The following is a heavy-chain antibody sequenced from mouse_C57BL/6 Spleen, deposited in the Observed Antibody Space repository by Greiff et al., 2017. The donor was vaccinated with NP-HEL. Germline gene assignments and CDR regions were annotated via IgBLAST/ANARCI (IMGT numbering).Heavy chain of an antibody. V-gene: IGHV1-69*01. CDR1: GYTFTSYW. CDR3: ARNGYYEGGWFAY. Sequence: QVQLKQPGAELVMPGASVKLSCKASGYTFTSYWMHWVKQRPGQGLEWIGEIDPSDSYTNYNQKFKGKSTLTVDKSSSTAYMQLSSLTSEDSAVYYCARNGYYEGGWFAYWGQGTLVTVSA. D-gene: IGHD2-3*01. J-gene: IGHJ3*01. CDR2: IDPSDSYT.